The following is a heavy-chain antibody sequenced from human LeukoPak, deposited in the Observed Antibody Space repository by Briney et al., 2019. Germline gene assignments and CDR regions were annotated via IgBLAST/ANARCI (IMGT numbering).Heavy chain of an antibody. D-gene: IGHD2-15*01. J-gene: IGHJ4*02. CDR2: IYTSGST. CDR1: GGSISSYY. CDR3: ARRFSGGWLFDY. Sequence: TSETLSLTCTVSGGSISSYYWSWIRQPAGKGLEWIGRIYTSGSTNYNPSLKSRVTISIDTSKNQFSLKLSSVTAADTAVYYCARRFSGGWLFDYWGQGTLVTVSS. V-gene: IGHV4-4*07.